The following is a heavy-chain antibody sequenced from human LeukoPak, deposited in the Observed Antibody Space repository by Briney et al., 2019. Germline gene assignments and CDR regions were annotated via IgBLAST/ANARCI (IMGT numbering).Heavy chain of an antibody. CDR3: ARKRYGSGSYCPDY. V-gene: IGHV3-23*01. Sequence: GGSLRLSCAASGFTFSTYAMSWVRQAPGKGLEWVSAISGSGGSTYYADSVKGRFTISRDNSKNTLYLQMNSLRAEDTAVYYCARKRYGSGSYCPDYWGQGTLVTVSS. CDR2: ISGSGGST. D-gene: IGHD3-10*01. CDR1: GFTFSTYA. J-gene: IGHJ4*02.